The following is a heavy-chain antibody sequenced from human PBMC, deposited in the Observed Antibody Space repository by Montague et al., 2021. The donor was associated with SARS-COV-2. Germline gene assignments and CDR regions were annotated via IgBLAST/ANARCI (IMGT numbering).Heavy chain of an antibody. CDR2: ISGSGSKT. J-gene: IGHJ3*02. V-gene: IGHV3-11*01. CDR3: ARDQGGYGTFDI. CDR1: GFTFSSYW. D-gene: IGHD5-12*01. Sequence: SLRLSCAASGFTFSSYWMSWVRQAPGKGLEWVSHISGSGSKTYYADSVKGRFTISRDTANNSVYLQMNFLGAEDTAVYYCARDQGGYGTFDIWGQGTMVTVSS.